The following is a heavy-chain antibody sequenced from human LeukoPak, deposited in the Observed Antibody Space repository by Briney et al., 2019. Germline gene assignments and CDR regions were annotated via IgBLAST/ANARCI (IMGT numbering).Heavy chain of an antibody. V-gene: IGHV1-46*01. CDR3: ARDGITMVRGVIIHWFDP. J-gene: IGHJ5*02. CDR2: INPSGGST. CDR1: GYTFSSYY. D-gene: IGHD3-10*01. Sequence: GASVKVSCKASGYTFSSYYMHWVRQAPGQGLEWMGIINPSGGSTSYAQKFQGRVTMTRDTSTSTVYMELSSLRSEDTAVYYCARDGITMVRGVIIHWFDPWGQGTLVTVSS.